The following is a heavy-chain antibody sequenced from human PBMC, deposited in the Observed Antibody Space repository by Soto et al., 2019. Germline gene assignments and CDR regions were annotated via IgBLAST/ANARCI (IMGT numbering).Heavy chain of an antibody. CDR1: GFTLSSYS. CDR2: ISSSSSYI. CDR3: ARPHTAMAYDY. V-gene: IGHV3-21*01. D-gene: IGHD5-18*01. J-gene: IGHJ4*02. Sequence: GGSLRLSCAASGFTLSSYSMNWVRQAPGKGLEWVSSISSSSSYIYYADSVKGRFTISRDNAKNSLYLQMNSLRAEDTAVYYCARPHTAMAYDYWGQGTLVTVSS.